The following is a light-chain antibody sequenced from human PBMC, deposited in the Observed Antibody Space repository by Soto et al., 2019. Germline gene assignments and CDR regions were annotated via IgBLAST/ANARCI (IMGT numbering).Light chain of an antibody. Sequence: QSVLTQPPSVSGAPGQRVTIPCTGSSSNIGAGYDVHWYQQLPGTAPKLLIYGNSNRPSGVPDRFSGSKSGTSASLAITGLQAEDEADYYCQSYDSSLSDAVFGGGTQLTVL. CDR1: SSNIGAGYD. V-gene: IGLV1-40*01. J-gene: IGLJ7*01. CDR3: QSYDSSLSDAV. CDR2: GNS.